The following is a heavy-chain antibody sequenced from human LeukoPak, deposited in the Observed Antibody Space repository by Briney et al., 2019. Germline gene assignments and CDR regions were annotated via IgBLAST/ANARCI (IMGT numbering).Heavy chain of an antibody. J-gene: IGHJ4*02. V-gene: IGHV4-34*01. Sequence: PSETLSLTCAVYGGSFSGYYWSWIRQPPGKGLEWIGYIYHSGSTYYNPSLKSRVTISVDRSKNQFSLKLSSVAAADTAVYYCAIHDYGEGVDYWGQGTLVTVSS. CDR2: IYHSGST. CDR3: AIHDYGEGVDY. D-gene: IGHD4-17*01. CDR1: GGSFSGYY.